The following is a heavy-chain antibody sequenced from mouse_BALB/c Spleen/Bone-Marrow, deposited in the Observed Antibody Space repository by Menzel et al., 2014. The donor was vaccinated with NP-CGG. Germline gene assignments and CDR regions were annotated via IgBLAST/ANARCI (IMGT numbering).Heavy chain of an antibody. CDR1: GFTFSDYY. J-gene: IGHJ3*01. V-gene: IGHV5-4*02. Sequence: EVKVEESGGGLVKPGGSLKLSCAASGFTFSDYYMYWVRQTPEKRLEWVATISDGGSYTYYQDSVKGRFTISRDNAKNNLYLQMSRLKSEDRAMYYCVLRWFAYWGQGALVTVSA. CDR2: ISDGGSYT. CDR3: VLRWFAY.